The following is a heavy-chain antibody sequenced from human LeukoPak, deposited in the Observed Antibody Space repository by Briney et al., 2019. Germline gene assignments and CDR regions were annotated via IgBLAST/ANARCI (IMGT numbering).Heavy chain of an antibody. V-gene: IGHV4-59*01. CDR2: ISYSGST. CDR1: GGSMNNYY. Sequence: PSETLSLTCTVSGGSMNNYYWSWIRQPTGKGLEWIGYISYSGSTNYNPSLRSRVSISVDTSKNQFSLKLSSVTAADTALYYCARYDYGDCWFDPWGQGSLVTVSS. D-gene: IGHD4-17*01. J-gene: IGHJ5*02. CDR3: ARYDYGDCWFDP.